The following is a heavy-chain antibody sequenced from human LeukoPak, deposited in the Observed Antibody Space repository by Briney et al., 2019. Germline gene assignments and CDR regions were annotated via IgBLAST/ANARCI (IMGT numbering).Heavy chain of an antibody. Sequence: AGGSLRLSCAASRFTFSSYGMHWIRQAPGKGLEWVAVISYDGSNKYYADSVKGRFTISRDNSKNTLYLQMNSLRAEDTAVYYCTKDEAVTPTTAWSVYYFNYWGQGTLVTVSS. J-gene: IGHJ4*02. CDR3: TKDEAVTPTTAWSVYYFNY. V-gene: IGHV3-30*18. CDR2: ISYDGSNK. CDR1: RFTFSSYG. D-gene: IGHD4-17*01.